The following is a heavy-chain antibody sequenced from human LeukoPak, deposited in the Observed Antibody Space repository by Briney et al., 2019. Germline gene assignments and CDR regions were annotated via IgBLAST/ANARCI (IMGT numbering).Heavy chain of an antibody. V-gene: IGHV3-48*03. Sequence: GGSLRLSCAASGFTFSSYEMNWVRQAPGKGLRWVSYISSSGSNTYYADSVKGRFTISRDNAENSLYLQMNSLSAEDTAVYYCAREDYGDSFDYWGQGTLVTVSS. CDR2: ISSSGSNT. D-gene: IGHD4-17*01. CDR3: AREDYGDSFDY. J-gene: IGHJ4*02. CDR1: GFTFSSYE.